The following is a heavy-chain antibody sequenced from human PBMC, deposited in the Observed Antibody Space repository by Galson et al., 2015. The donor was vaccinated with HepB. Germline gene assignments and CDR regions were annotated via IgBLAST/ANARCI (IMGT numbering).Heavy chain of an antibody. CDR2: IIPIFGTA. Sequence: SVKVSCKASGGTFSSYAINWVRQAPGQGLEWMGGIIPIFGTANYAQKFQGRVTITADESTSTAYMELSSLRSEDTAVYYCARGPSGGSSAGEVYYYYYYMDVWGKGTTVTVSS. D-gene: IGHD3-16*01. V-gene: IGHV1-69*13. CDR1: GGTFSSYA. CDR3: ARGPSGGSSAGEVYYYYYYMDV. J-gene: IGHJ6*03.